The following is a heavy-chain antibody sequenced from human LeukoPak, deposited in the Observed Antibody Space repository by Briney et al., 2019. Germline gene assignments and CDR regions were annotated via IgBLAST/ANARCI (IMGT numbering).Heavy chain of an antibody. CDR2: ISGSGGST. CDR3: TKDRGWAVPATSFDY. CDR1: GFTFRNYA. V-gene: IGHV3-23*01. Sequence: PGGSLGLSCAASGFTFRNYAMSWVRQAPGKGLEWVSAISGSGGSTYYADSVKGRFTISRDNSKNTLYLQMNSLRAEDTAVYYCTKDRGWAVPATSFDYWGQGTLVTVSS. J-gene: IGHJ4*02. D-gene: IGHD2-2*01.